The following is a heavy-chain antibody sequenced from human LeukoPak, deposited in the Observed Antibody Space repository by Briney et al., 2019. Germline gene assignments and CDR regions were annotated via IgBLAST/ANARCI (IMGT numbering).Heavy chain of an antibody. D-gene: IGHD3-22*01. J-gene: IGHJ4*02. V-gene: IGHV4-61*01. Sequence: SETLSLTCAVSGGYVNRGTFFWTWIRKPPGKGLEWIGYISNSGSTNYHPSLKSRVTISSDTSKTQFTLKLTSVTAADTAVYYCARSPSGYCFDSWGQGTLVTVSS. CDR2: ISNSGST. CDR1: GGYVNRGTFF. CDR3: ARSPSGYCFDS.